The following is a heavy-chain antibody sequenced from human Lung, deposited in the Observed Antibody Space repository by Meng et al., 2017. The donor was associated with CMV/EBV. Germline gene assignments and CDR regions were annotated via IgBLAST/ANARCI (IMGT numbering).Heavy chain of an antibody. Sequence: GEXXKISCAASGFTFSSYWMHWVRQAPGKGLVWVSRISSDGSSTIYADSVKGRFTISRDNAKNTLYLQMNSLRGEDTAVYYCARHRADYYFDYWGQGTMVTVSS. CDR3: ARHRADYYFDY. J-gene: IGHJ4*02. CDR1: GFTFSSYW. D-gene: IGHD2-21*02. V-gene: IGHV3-74*01. CDR2: ISSDGSST.